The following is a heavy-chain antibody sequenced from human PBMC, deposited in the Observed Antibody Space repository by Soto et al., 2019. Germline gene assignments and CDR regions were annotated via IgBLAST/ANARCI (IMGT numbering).Heavy chain of an antibody. CDR1: GGSISSGGYY. CDR3: ARDQQLMAGANYYCGMDD. CDR2: TYYSGST. J-gene: IGHJ6*02. V-gene: IGHV4-31*03. Sequence: QVQLQESGPGLVKPSQTLSLTCTVSGGSISSGGYYWSWIRQHPGKGLAWIGYTYYSGSTYYNPSLKSGVIISVDTSKNHFSLKLSSVTAADTAVYYCARDQQLMAGANYYCGMDDWGQGTTVTVSS. D-gene: IGHD2-8*01.